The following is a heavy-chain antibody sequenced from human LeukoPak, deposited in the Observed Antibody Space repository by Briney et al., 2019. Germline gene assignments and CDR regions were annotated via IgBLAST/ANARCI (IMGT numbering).Heavy chain of an antibody. Sequence: PGGSLRLSCAASGFTFNTYTMNWVRQAPGKGLEWVSYISGSSGIIDYADSAKGRFTISRDNSKNTLYLQMDSLRAEDTAVYYCAKGTFKFDYWGQGTLVTVSS. CDR2: ISGSSGII. J-gene: IGHJ4*02. CDR1: GFTFNTYT. V-gene: IGHV3-48*04. D-gene: IGHD1/OR15-1a*01. CDR3: AKGTFKFDY.